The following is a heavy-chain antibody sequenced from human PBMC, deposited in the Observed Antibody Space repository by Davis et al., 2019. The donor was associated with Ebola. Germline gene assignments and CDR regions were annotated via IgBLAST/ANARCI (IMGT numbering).Heavy chain of an antibody. CDR2: ISGSGGST. J-gene: IGHJ3*02. V-gene: IGHV3-23*01. CDR1: GFTFSSYW. CDR3: AKDLDYYDSSGYSPQAFDI. Sequence: PGGSLRLSCAASGFTFSSYWMSWVRQAPGKGLEWVSAISGSGGSTYYADSVKGRFTISRDNFKNTLYLQMNSLRAEDTAVYYCAKDLDYYDSSGYSPQAFDIWGQGTMVTVSS. D-gene: IGHD3-22*01.